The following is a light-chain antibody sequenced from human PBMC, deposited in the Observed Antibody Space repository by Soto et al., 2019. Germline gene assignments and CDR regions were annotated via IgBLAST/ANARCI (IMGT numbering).Light chain of an antibody. CDR2: AVS. J-gene: IGKJ2*03. Sequence: EIVLTQSPGTLSLSPGERATLSCRASQSVDSRYLAWYQQKPGQAPRLLIYAVSSRATGIADRFSGSGSGTDFTLTISRLEPEDFAEYYCQQYGNSPRYSFGQGTKLELK. CDR1: QSVDSRY. V-gene: IGKV3-20*01. CDR3: QQYGNSPRYS.